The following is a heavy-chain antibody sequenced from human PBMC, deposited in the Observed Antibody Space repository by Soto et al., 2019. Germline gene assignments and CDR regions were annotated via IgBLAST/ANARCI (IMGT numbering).Heavy chain of an antibody. CDR2: ISYDGGSK. V-gene: IGHV3-30-3*01. J-gene: IGHJ6*02. Sequence: GGSLRLSCAASGFTFSSYAMHWVRQAPGKGLEWVAVISYDGGSKYYADSVNGRFTISIDNAKNTLYLQMNSLRAEDTAVYYWARGGSRCWYGAIGGGDYYYGMDVWGQGTPLTVSS. D-gene: IGHD6-13*01. CDR3: ARGGSRCWYGAIGGGDYYYGMDV. CDR1: GFTFSSYA.